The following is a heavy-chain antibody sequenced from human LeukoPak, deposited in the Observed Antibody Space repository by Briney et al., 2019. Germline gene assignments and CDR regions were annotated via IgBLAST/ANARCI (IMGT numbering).Heavy chain of an antibody. D-gene: IGHD6-6*01. CDR3: AKEFSSLFDY. J-gene: IGHJ4*02. CDR1: GLTLSNFK. Sequence: GGSLRLSRAVSGLTLSNFKMNWARQAPGKGLEWVSYICGSGRTTFYADSVKGRFTISRDNSKNTLYLQMNSLRAEDTAVYYCAKEFSSLFDYWGQGTLVTVSS. CDR2: ICGSGRTT. V-gene: IGHV3-48*01.